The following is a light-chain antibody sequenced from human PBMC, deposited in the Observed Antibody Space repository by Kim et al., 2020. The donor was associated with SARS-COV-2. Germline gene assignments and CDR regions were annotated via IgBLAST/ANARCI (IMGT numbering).Light chain of an antibody. CDR3: QQYTNLPLT. CDR2: GAS. V-gene: IGKV3-15*01. Sequence: MSPGDITTLSCRASQTISSNLAWYQQKPGQAPRLLIFGASTRATGIPARFSGSGSGTEFTLTFSSLQSEDSAVYYCQQYTNLPLTFGGGTKVDIK. J-gene: IGKJ4*01. CDR1: QTISSN.